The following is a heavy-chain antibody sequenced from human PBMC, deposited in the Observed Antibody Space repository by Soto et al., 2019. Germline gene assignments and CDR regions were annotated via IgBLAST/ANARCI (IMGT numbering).Heavy chain of an antibody. V-gene: IGHV4-31*03. Sequence: TVSGGYISSGGYYWSWIRQHPGKGLEWIGYIYYSGSTYYNPSLKSRVTISVETSKSQFSLKLSSVTAADTAVYYCAGGDYYHSSGYYFYYYTMDVWGQGTTVTVS. CDR1: GGYISSGGYY. CDR2: IYYSGST. CDR3: AGGDYYHSSGYYFYYYTMDV. J-gene: IGHJ6*02. D-gene: IGHD3-22*01.